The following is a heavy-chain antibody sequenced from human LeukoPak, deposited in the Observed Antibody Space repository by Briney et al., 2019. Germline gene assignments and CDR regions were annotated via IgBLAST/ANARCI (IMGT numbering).Heavy chain of an antibody. CDR1: GGSISSGSYY. D-gene: IGHD6-13*01. CDR2: IYTNGST. V-gene: IGHV4-61*02. J-gene: IGHJ2*01. Sequence: SETLSLTCTVSGGSISSGSYYWSWIRQPAGKGLEWIGRIYTNGSTNYNPSLKSRVTISVDTSKNQFSLKLSSVTAADTAVYYCARVSSSWYQDWYFDLWGRGALVTVSS. CDR3: ARVSSSWYQDWYFDL.